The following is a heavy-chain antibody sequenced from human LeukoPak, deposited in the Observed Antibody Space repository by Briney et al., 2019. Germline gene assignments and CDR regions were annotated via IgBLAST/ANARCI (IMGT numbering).Heavy chain of an antibody. D-gene: IGHD2-21*02. Sequence: ASVKVSCKASGYTFTGYYMHWVRQAPGQGIEWMGRINPNSGGTNYAQKFQGRVTMTRDTSISTAYMELSRLRSDDTAVYYCARTAYCGGDCYIDYWGQGTLVTVSS. CDR1: GYTFTGYY. V-gene: IGHV1-2*06. CDR3: ARTAYCGGDCYIDY. J-gene: IGHJ4*02. CDR2: INPNSGGT.